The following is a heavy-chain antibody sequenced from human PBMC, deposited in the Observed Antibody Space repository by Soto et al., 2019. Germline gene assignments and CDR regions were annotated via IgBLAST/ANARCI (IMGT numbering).Heavy chain of an antibody. J-gene: IGHJ4*02. V-gene: IGHV1-2*04. D-gene: IGHD4-17*01. CDR2: INPNSGGT. CDR1: GYTFTGYY. Sequence: VASVKVSCKASGYTFTGYYMHWVRQAPGQGLEWMGWINPNSGGTNYAQKFQGWVTMTRDTSISTAYMELSRLRSDDTAVYYCARDPAVDGDYAYFDYWGQGTLVTVSS. CDR3: ARDPAVDGDYAYFDY.